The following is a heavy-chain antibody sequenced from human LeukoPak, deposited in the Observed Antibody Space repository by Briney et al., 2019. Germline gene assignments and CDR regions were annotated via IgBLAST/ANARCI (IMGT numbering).Heavy chain of an antibody. CDR3: AREGITMKEVAYWYFDL. D-gene: IGHD3-22*01. V-gene: IGHV3-21*01. Sequence: GGSLRLSCAASGFTFSNFNMNWVRQAPGKGLEWVSSISSSSTYIYYADSVKGRFTIPRDNAKNSLYLQMDSLRAEDTAVYYCAREGITMKEVAYWYFDLWGRGSLVTVSS. J-gene: IGHJ2*01. CDR1: GFTFSNFN. CDR2: ISSSSTYI.